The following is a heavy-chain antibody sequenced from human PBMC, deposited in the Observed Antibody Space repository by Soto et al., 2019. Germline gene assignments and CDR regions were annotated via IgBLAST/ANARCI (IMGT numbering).Heavy chain of an antibody. Sequence: GGSLRLSCAASGFTFSSYAMSWVRQAPGKGLEWVSGISANTGKTYYADSVKGRFTISRDNFRYTLYLQMDSLRVEDTAVYYCAXRRQFYSDSGGYSPADYWGQGTLVTVSS. J-gene: IGHJ4*02. CDR3: AXRRQFYSDSGGYSPADY. CDR2: ISANTGKT. CDR1: GFTFSSYA. D-gene: IGHD3-22*01. V-gene: IGHV3-23*01.